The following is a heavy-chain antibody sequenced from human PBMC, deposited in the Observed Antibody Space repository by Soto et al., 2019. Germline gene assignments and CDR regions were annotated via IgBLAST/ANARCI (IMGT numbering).Heavy chain of an antibody. V-gene: IGHV3-30*18. J-gene: IGHJ4*02. CDR1: GFTFSSYG. CDR2: ISYDGSNK. CDR3: AKDIDGDYVWGSSLDY. D-gene: IGHD3-16*01. Sequence: GASLRLSCAASGFTFSSYGMHWVRQAPGKGLEWVAVISYDGSNKYYADSVKGRFTISRDNSKNTLYLQMNSLRAEDTAVYYCAKDIDGDYVWGSSLDYWGQGTLVTVSS.